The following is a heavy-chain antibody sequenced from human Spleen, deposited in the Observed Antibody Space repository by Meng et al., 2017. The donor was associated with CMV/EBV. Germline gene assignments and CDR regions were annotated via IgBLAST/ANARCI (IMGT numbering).Heavy chain of an antibody. CDR2: IKQDGSEK. CDR3: ARADCSSTTCYLFYNGMDV. CDR1: GFTFSSYW. J-gene: IGHJ6*02. D-gene: IGHD2-2*01. Sequence: GGSLRLSCAASGFTFSSYWMSWVRQAPGKGLEWVANIKQDGSEKYYVDSVKGRFTISRDNAKNTLYMEMNSLRAEDTAVYYCARADCSSTTCYLFYNGMDVWGQGTTVTVSS. V-gene: IGHV3-7*01.